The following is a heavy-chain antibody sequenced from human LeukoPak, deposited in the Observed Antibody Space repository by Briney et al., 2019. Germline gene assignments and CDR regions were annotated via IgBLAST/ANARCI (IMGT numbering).Heavy chain of an antibody. CDR1: GYTFTGYY. D-gene: IGHD1-26*01. V-gene: IGHV1-2*02. Sequence: ASVTVSCTASGYTFTGYYMHWVRQAPGQGLEWMGWINPNSGGTNYAQKFQGRVTMTRDTSISTAYMELSRLRSDDTAVYYCARAGVGASRAFDIWGQGTMVTVSS. CDR3: ARAGVGASRAFDI. CDR2: INPNSGGT. J-gene: IGHJ3*02.